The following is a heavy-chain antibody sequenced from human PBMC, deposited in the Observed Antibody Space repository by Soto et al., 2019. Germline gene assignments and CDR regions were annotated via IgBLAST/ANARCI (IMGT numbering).Heavy chain of an antibody. J-gene: IGHJ4*02. Sequence: GGSLRLSCAASGFTFSSYGMHWVRQAPGKGLEWVAVIWYDGSNKYYADSVKGRFTISRDNSKDTLYLQMNSLRAEDTAVYYCARSRGGAAAGISYWGQGTLVTVSS. V-gene: IGHV3-33*08. CDR1: GFTFSSYG. CDR2: IWYDGSNK. CDR3: ARSRGGAAAGISY. D-gene: IGHD6-13*01.